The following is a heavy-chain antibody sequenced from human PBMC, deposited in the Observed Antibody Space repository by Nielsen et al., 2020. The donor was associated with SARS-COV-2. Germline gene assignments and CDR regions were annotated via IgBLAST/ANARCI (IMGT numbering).Heavy chain of an antibody. CDR3: ARDGVDSNENLWDYGMDV. J-gene: IGHJ6*02. D-gene: IGHD4-11*01. Sequence: WVRQAPGQGLEWMGIINPSGGSTSYAQKFQGRVTMTRDTSTSTVYMELSSLRSEDTAVYYCARDGVDSNENLWDYGMDVWGQGTTVTVSS. V-gene: IGHV1-46*01. CDR2: INPSGGST.